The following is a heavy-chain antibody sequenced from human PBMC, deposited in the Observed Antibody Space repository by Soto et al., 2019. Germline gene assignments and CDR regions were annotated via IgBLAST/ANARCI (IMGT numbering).Heavy chain of an antibody. D-gene: IGHD5-18*01. Sequence: SETLSLTCTVSGGSISSYYWSWIRQPPGKGLEWIGYIYYSGSTNYNPSLKSRVTISVDTSKNQFSLKLSSVTAADTAVYYCARSGYSYGDFDYWGQGTLVTVSS. CDR1: GGSISSYY. CDR2: IYYSGST. CDR3: ARSGYSYGDFDY. J-gene: IGHJ4*02. V-gene: IGHV4-59*01.